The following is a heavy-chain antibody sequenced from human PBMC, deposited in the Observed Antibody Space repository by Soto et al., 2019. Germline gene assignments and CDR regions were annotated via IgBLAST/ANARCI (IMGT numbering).Heavy chain of an antibody. CDR1: GFTVSSYA. D-gene: IGHD1-1*01. J-gene: IGHJ6*02. CDR2: ISGSGSST. Sequence: GSLRLSCAASGFTVSSYAMSRVRQAPGKGLEWVSAISGSGSSTYYADSVKGRFTISRDNSKNTLYLQMNSLRAEDPAVYYCAGDTTDLAYGMDVWGQGTTVTVSS. CDR3: AGDTTDLAYGMDV. V-gene: IGHV3-23*01.